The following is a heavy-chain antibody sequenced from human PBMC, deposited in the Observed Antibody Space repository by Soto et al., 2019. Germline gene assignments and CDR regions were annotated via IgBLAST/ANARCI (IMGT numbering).Heavy chain of an antibody. V-gene: IGHV3-48*01. Sequence: GGSLRLSCAASGFTFSTYSMSWVRQAPGKGLEWVSYISSISNTIYYADSVKGRFTISRDNAKNSLYLHMNSLSAEDTAVYYCARDRFCSGGICYRHLCYCGQRTPVPVSS. D-gene: IGHD2-15*01. CDR3: ARDRFCSGGICYRHLCY. J-gene: IGHJ1*01. CDR1: GFTFSTYS. CDR2: ISSISNTI.